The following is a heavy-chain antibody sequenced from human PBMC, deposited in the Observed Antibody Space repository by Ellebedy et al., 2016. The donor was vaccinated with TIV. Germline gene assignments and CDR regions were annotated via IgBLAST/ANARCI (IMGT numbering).Heavy chain of an antibody. V-gene: IGHV1-2*02. CDR1: GYTFTGYY. CDR2: INPNSGGT. D-gene: IGHD4-23*01. J-gene: IGHJ4*02. Sequence: ASVKVSXKASGYTFTGYYMHWVRQAPGQGLEWMGWINPNSGGTNYAQKFQGRVTMTRDTSISTAYMELSRLRSDDTAVYYCARTRGYGGKYYFDYWGQGTLVTVSS. CDR3: ARTRGYGGKYYFDY.